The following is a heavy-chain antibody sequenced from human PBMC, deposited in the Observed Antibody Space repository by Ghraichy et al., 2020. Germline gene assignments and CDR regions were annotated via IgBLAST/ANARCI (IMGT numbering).Heavy chain of an antibody. CDR1: GYTFTSYG. V-gene: IGHV1-18*01. D-gene: IGHD2/OR15-2a*01. CDR3: ARARPPNENLYDSRTWFDP. CDR2: ISAYNGNT. J-gene: IGHJ5*02. Sequence: ASVKVSCKASGYTFTSYGISWVRQAPGQGLEWMGWISAYNGNTNYAQKLQGRVTMTTDTSTSTAYMELRSLRSDDTAVYYCARARPPNENLYDSRTWFDPWGQGTLVTVSS.